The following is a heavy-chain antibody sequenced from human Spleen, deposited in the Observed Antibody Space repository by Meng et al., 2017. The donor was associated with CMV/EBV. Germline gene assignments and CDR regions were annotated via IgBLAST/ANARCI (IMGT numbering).Heavy chain of an antibody. CDR2: INEDGGKR. Sequence: GESLKISCVASGFTFSRDWMTWVRQAPGKGLEWVANINEDGGKRYYVGSVRGRFTISRDNPKNSLYLQMNSLRAEDTAVYYCARSFLESGDIVVVPLFDYWGQGTLVTVSS. CDR1: GFTFSRDW. V-gene: IGHV3-7*01. CDR3: ARSFLESGDIVVVPLFDY. J-gene: IGHJ4*02. D-gene: IGHD2-2*01.